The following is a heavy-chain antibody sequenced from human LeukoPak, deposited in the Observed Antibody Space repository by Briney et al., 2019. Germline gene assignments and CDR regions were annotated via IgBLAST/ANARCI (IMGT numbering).Heavy chain of an antibody. V-gene: IGHV4-59*12. D-gene: IGHD3-10*01. CDR1: GGSISSYY. J-gene: IGHJ3*02. CDR2: ISYTGST. Sequence: PSETLSLTCTVSGGSISSYYWSWIRQTPGKGLEWIGYISYTGSTDYNPSLKSRVSISLDTSRNQFSLKLNSVTAADTAVYYCAKSNGYGLIDIWGQGTMVTVSS. CDR3: AKSNGYGLIDI.